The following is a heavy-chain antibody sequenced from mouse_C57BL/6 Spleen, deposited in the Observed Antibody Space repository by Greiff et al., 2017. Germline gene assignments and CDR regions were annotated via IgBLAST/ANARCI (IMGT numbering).Heavy chain of an antibody. Sequence: VQLQQSGPELVKPGASVKISCKASGYSFTDYNMNWVKQSNGKSLEWIGVINPNYGTTSYNQKFKGKATLTVDQSSSTAYMQLSSLTSEDSAVYYCAREDYYGSSYKWFAYWGQGTLVTVSA. V-gene: IGHV1-39*01. CDR1: GYSFTDYN. J-gene: IGHJ3*01. D-gene: IGHD1-1*01. CDR2: INPNYGTT. CDR3: AREDYYGSSYKWFAY.